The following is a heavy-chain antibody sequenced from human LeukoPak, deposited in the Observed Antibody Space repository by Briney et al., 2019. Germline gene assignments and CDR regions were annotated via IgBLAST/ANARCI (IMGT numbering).Heavy chain of an antibody. Sequence: ASVKVSCKVSGYTLTELSMHWVRQAPGKELEWMGGFDPEDGETIYAQKFQGRVTMTEDTSTDTAYMELSSLRSEDTAVYYCAIASGSYYGAGVDAFDIWGQGTMVTVSS. D-gene: IGHD1-26*01. J-gene: IGHJ3*02. CDR2: FDPEDGET. CDR1: GYTLTELS. V-gene: IGHV1-24*01. CDR3: AIASGSYYGAGVDAFDI.